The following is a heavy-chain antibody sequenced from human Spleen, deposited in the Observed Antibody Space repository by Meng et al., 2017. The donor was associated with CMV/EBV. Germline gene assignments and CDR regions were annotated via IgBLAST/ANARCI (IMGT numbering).Heavy chain of an antibody. CDR2: IIPIFGTA. CDR1: GGSFSSYA. CDR3: ARVPYSSGWYDYYYYGMDV. Sequence: SVKVSCKASGGSFSSYAISWVRQAPGQGLEWMGGIIPIFGTANYAQKFQGRVTITTDESTSTAYMELSSLRPEDTAVYYRARVPYSSGWYDYYYYGMDVWGQGTTVTVSS. V-gene: IGHV1-69*05. J-gene: IGHJ6*02. D-gene: IGHD6-19*01.